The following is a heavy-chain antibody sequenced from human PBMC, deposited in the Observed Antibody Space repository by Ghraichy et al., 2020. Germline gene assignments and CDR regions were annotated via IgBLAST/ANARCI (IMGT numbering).Heavy chain of an antibody. Sequence: GESLNNSCTASGFTFSNAWMNWVRQAPGKGLEWVGRIKRKIDGGTTNYAAPVKGRFTISSDESKNTLYLEMNSLRTEDTAVYYCTTLSTHASYCSNGVCFYDYWGPGTLVTVSS. V-gene: IGHV3-15*01. D-gene: IGHD2-8*01. CDR3: TTLSTHASYCSNGVCFYDY. J-gene: IGHJ4*02. CDR2: IKRKIDGGTT. CDR1: GFTFSNAW.